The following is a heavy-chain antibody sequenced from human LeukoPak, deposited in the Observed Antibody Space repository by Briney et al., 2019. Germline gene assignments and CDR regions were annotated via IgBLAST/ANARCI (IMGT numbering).Heavy chain of an antibody. CDR2: INPNSGGT. Sequence: ASVKVSCKASGYTFTGYYMHWVRQAPGQGLEWMGWINPNSGGTNYAQKFQGRVTMTRDTSISTAYMELSRLRSDDTAAYYCARVWSTTQLWLVYWGQGTLVTVSS. CDR3: ARVWSTTQLWLVY. J-gene: IGHJ4*02. CDR1: GYTFTGYY. D-gene: IGHD5-18*01. V-gene: IGHV1-2*02.